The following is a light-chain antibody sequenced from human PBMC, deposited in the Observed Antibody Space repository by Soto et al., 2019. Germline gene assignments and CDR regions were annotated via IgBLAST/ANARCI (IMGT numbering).Light chain of an antibody. Sequence: DIQMTQSPSSLSASVGDRVTITCRASHGISTYLNWYQQKPGKAPKLLIYKASTLKSGVPSRFSGSGSGTEFTLTISSLEPEDFAVYYCQQRSNWPWTFGQGTKVDIK. CDR1: HGISTY. CDR2: KAS. CDR3: QQRSNWPWT. V-gene: IGKV1-39*01. J-gene: IGKJ1*01.